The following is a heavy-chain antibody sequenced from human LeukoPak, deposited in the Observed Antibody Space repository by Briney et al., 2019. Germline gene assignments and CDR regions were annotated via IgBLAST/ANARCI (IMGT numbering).Heavy chain of an antibody. Sequence: GASVKASCKASGYTFTGYYMHWVRQAPGQGLEWMGWINPNSGGTNYAQKFQGRVTMTRDTSISTAYMELSRLRSDDTAVYYCARVTMVRGVIINDAFDIWGQGTMVTVSS. J-gene: IGHJ3*02. CDR3: ARVTMVRGVIINDAFDI. CDR2: INPNSGGT. V-gene: IGHV1-2*02. CDR1: GYTFTGYY. D-gene: IGHD3-10*01.